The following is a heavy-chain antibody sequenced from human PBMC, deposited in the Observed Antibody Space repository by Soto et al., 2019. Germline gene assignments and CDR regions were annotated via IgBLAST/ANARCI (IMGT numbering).Heavy chain of an antibody. V-gene: IGHV3-43*01. J-gene: IGHJ4*02. D-gene: IGHD6-6*01. CDR3: AKDNQGIAARNFDY. CDR1: GFTFDDYT. Sequence: GGSLRLSCAASGFTFDDYTMHWVRQAPGKGLEWVSLISWDGGSTYYADSVKGRFTISRDNSKNSLYLQMNSLRTEDTALYYCAKDNQGIAARNFDYWGQGTLVTVSS. CDR2: ISWDGGST.